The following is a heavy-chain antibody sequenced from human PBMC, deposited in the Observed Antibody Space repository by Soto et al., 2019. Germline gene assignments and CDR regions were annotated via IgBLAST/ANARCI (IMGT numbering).Heavy chain of an antibody. V-gene: IGHV1-3*01. Sequence: GASVKVSCKASGYTFTSYAMHWVRQAPGQRLEWMGWINAGNGNTKYSQKFQGRVTITRDTSASTAYMELSSLRSEDTAVYYCARNPNRLYYYYYMDVWGKGTTVTVS. CDR1: GYTFTSYA. CDR2: INAGNGNT. J-gene: IGHJ6*03. CDR3: ARNPNRLYYYYYMDV.